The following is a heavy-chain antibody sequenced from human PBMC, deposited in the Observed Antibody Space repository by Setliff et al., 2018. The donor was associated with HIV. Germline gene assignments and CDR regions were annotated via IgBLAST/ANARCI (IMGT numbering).Heavy chain of an antibody. V-gene: IGHV3-74*01. CDR3: ARAKVTAAWGYYFDY. J-gene: IGHJ4*02. CDR1: GFAFSNYG. CDR2: INGDGTTT. Sequence: GGSLRLSCAASGFAFSNYGMHWVRQAPGKGLEWVSRINGDGTTTNYADSVKGRFSISRDNAKNTLYLQMNSLRAEDTALYYCARAKVTAAWGYYFDYWGQGMLVTVSS. D-gene: IGHD6-13*01.